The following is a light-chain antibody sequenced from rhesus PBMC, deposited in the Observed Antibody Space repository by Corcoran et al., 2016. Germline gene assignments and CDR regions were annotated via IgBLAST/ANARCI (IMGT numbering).Light chain of an antibody. Sequence: DIQMTQSPSSLSASVGDRVTITCRTSENVNNYLNWYQQKPGKAPKLLIYKASTLQSGVPSRFSGSGSGTDYTFTISRLQSEGVATYDCRHNYGTPWTFGQGTKVEIK. CDR3: RHNYGTPWT. CDR1: ENVNNY. V-gene: IGKV1-74*01. J-gene: IGKJ1*01. CDR2: KAS.